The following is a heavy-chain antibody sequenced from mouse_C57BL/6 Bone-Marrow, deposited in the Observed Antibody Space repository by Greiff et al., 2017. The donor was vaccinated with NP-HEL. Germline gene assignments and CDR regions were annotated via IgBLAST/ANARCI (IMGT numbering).Heavy chain of an antibody. CDR3: ARSYYGSSYGFAY. CDR1: GYAFSSSW. V-gene: IGHV1-82*01. J-gene: IGHJ3*01. Sequence: VQLQQSGPELVKPGASVKISCKASGYAFSSSWMNWVKQRPGKGLEWIGRIYPGDGDTNYNGKFKGKATLTADKSSSTAYMQLSSLTSEDSAFYFCARSYYGSSYGFAYWGQGTLVTVSA. CDR2: IYPGDGDT. D-gene: IGHD1-1*01.